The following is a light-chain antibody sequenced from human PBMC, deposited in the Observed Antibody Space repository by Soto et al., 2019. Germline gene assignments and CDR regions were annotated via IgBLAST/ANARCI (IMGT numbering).Light chain of an antibody. CDR3: QQCYSSPRT. J-gene: IGKJ1*01. CDR2: AAS. V-gene: IGKV1-39*01. CDR1: QRISTY. Sequence: DIQMTQSPSTLSAGVGDRVTITCRASQRISTYLNWYQQKPGKAPTLLIYAASSMQSGVPSRFSGCGSGTDFTLTINTLQPEDFATYFCQQCYSSPRTFGQGTKVEIK.